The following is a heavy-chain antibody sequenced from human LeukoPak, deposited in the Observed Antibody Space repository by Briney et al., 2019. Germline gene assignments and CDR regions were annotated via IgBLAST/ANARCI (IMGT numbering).Heavy chain of an antibody. CDR3: AKALAAGKGY. CDR2: ISGSGGST. Sequence: GGSLRLSCAASGSTFSSYAMSWVRQAPGKALEWVSAISGSGGSTYYADSVKGRFTISRDNSKNTLYLQMDSLRAEDTAVYYCAKALAAGKGYWGQGTLVTVSS. V-gene: IGHV3-23*01. D-gene: IGHD6-13*01. J-gene: IGHJ4*02. CDR1: GSTFSSYA.